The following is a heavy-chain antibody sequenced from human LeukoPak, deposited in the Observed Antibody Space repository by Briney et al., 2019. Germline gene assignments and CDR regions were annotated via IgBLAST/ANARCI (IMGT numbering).Heavy chain of an antibody. CDR3: AKRRTTVITMDYFDY. CDR2: ISGGAGTP. V-gene: IGHV3-23*01. J-gene: IGHJ4*02. D-gene: IGHD4-17*01. Sequence: PGGSLRPSCAASGFTFSSYAMSWVRQAPGKGLEWVSGISGGAGTPYYADSVKGRFTISRDNSKSTLYLQMTSLRAEDTAVYYCAKRRTTVITMDYFDYWGQGTLVTVSS. CDR1: GFTFSSYA.